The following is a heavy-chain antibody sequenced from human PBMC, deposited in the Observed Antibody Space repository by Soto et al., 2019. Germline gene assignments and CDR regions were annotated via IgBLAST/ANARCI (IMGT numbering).Heavy chain of an antibody. V-gene: IGHV3-74*01. CDR3: ARVGDYYYYGMDV. J-gene: IGHJ6*02. CDR1: GFTFSSYW. CDR2: INSDGSST. Sequence: GGSLRLSCAASGFTFSSYWMHWVRQAPGKGLVWVSRINSDGSSTSYADSVKGRFTISRDNAKNTLYLQMNSLRAEDTAVYYCARVGDYYYYGMDVWGQGTTVTVSS. D-gene: IGHD2-15*01.